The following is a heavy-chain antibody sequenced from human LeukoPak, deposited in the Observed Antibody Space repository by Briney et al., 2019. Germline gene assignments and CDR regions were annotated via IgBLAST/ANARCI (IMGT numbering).Heavy chain of an antibody. Sequence: GGSLRLSCAASGFTVSSNYMSWVRQAPGKGLEWVSVIYSGGSTYYADSVKGRFTISRDNSKNTLYLQMNSLRAEDTAVYYCARSLFGVVMTFDYWGQGTLVTVSS. CDR3: ARSLFGVVMTFDY. CDR1: GFTVSSNY. V-gene: IGHV3-66*01. J-gene: IGHJ4*02. CDR2: IYSGGST. D-gene: IGHD3-3*01.